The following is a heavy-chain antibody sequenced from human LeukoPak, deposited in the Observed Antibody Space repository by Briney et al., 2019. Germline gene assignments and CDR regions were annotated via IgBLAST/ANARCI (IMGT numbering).Heavy chain of an antibody. Sequence: VASVKVSCKASGYTFTGYYMHWVRQAPGQGLEWMGWINPNSGGTNYAQKFQGRVTMTRDTSISTAYMELSRLRSDDTAVYYCARTTEGYCSSASCFGFSYSYYMDVWGKGTTVTISS. J-gene: IGHJ6*03. V-gene: IGHV1-2*02. CDR3: ARTTEGYCSSASCFGFSYSYYMDV. D-gene: IGHD2-2*01. CDR1: GYTFTGYY. CDR2: INPNSGGT.